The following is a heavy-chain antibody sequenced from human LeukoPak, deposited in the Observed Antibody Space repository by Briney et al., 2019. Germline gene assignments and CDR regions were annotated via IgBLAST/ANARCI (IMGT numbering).Heavy chain of an antibody. CDR3: ARAKLLHYYYYYMDV. CDR2: IYTSGST. J-gene: IGHJ6*03. D-gene: IGHD2-15*01. V-gene: IGHV4-4*07. Sequence: PSETLSLTCTVSGGSISSYYWSWIRQPAGKGLEWIGRIYTSGSTNYNPSLKSRVTMSVDTSKNQFSLKLSSVTAADTVVYYCARAKLLHYYYYYMDVWGKGTTVTVSS. CDR1: GGSISSYY.